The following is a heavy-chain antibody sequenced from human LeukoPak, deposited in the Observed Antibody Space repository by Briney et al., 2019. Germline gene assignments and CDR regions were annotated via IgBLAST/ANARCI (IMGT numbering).Heavy chain of an antibody. D-gene: IGHD1-14*01. CDR2: IYPGDSDT. CDR3: ARRNPMTQDAFDI. Sequence: GESLKISCKGSGYSFTSYWIGWVRQMPGKGLEWMGIIYPGDSDTRYGPSFEGQVTISADKSISTAYLQWSSLKASDTAMYCCARRNPMTQDAFDIWGQGTMVTVSS. J-gene: IGHJ3*02. V-gene: IGHV5-51*01. CDR1: GYSFTSYW.